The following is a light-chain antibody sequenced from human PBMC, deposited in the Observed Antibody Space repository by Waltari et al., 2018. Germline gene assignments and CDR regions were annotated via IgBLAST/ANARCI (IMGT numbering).Light chain of an antibody. V-gene: IGLV2-23*01. CDR1: STDLASYNL. CDR2: EAT. Sequence: QSALSQPASVSGSPGQSLTITCTGASTDLASYNLVAWYQHHPNRAPKLIIYEATKRPSGISHRFSGPKSGATASLRISGLQAEDEADYYCCSYTGSSTSYGCGGGTKVTVL. CDR3: CSYTGSSTSYG. J-gene: IGLJ1*01.